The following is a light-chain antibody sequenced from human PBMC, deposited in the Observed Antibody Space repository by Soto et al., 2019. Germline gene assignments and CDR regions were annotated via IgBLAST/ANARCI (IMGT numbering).Light chain of an antibody. J-gene: IGKJ2*01. CDR3: QQYGSSTYT. CDR1: QSISNSY. CDR2: GAS. Sequence: ELVLTQSPGTLSLSPGERATLSCRASQSISNSYLAWYQHKPGQAPRLLIYGASSRATGIPDRFSGRGSGTDFSLTISRLEPEDFAVYFCQQYGSSTYTFGQGTKLEI. V-gene: IGKV3-20*01.